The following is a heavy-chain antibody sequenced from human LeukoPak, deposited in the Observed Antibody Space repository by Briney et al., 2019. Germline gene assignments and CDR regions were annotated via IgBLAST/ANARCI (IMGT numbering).Heavy chain of an antibody. V-gene: IGHV7-4-1*02. Sequence: GASVKVSCKASGYTFTTYVINWVRQAPGQGLEWMGWINTNTGNPTYAQGFTGRFAFSLDTSVSTAYLQISSLKAEDTAVYYCARGSGSYPSLYNWFDPWGQGTLVTVSS. J-gene: IGHJ5*02. D-gene: IGHD3-10*01. CDR2: INTNTGNP. CDR1: GYTFTTYV. CDR3: ARGSGSYPSLYNWFDP.